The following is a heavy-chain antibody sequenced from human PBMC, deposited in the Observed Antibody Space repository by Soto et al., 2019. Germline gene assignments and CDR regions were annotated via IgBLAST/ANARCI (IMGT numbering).Heavy chain of an antibody. CDR3: ARDLPYSGRSSSSEH. Sequence: QVQLVQSGAEVKKPGASVKVSCKASGYTFTSYYMHWVRQAPGQWLEWMVIINPSGGSTSYAQKFQGRVTMTRDTSTSTVYRELSSLRSEDTAVYYCARDLPYSGRSSSSEHWCQGTLVTVSS. CDR2: INPSGGST. D-gene: IGHD1-26*01. J-gene: IGHJ4*02. CDR1: GYTFTSYY. V-gene: IGHV1-46*03.